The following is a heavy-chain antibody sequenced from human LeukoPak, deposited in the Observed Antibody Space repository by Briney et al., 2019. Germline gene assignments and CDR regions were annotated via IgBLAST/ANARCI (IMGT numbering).Heavy chain of an antibody. CDR2: IIPIFGTA. Sequence: SVKVSCKASGGTFSSYAISWVRQAPGQGLEWMGGIIPIFGTANYAQKFQGRVTITADESTSTAYMELSSLRSEDTAVYYCARGEDSVSYHLDYMDVWGKGTTVTISS. CDR1: GGTFSSYA. V-gene: IGHV1-69*01. J-gene: IGHJ6*03. CDR3: ARGEDSVSYHLDYMDV. D-gene: IGHD1-26*01.